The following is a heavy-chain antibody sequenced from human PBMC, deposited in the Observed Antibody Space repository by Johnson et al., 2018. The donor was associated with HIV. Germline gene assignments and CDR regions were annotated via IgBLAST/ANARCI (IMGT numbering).Heavy chain of an antibody. J-gene: IGHJ3*02. V-gene: IGHV3-30*03. CDR3: ARDRGLYSSGWYVDAFDI. CDR2: ISYDGSNK. D-gene: IGHD6-19*01. CDR1: GFTFSSYG. Sequence: QVQLVESGGGVVQPGRSLRLSCAASGFTFSSYGMHWVRQAPGKGLEWVAVISYDGSNKYYADSVKGRFTISRDNSKNTLYLQMNSLRAEDTAVFYCARDRGLYSSGWYVDAFDIWGQGTMVTVSS.